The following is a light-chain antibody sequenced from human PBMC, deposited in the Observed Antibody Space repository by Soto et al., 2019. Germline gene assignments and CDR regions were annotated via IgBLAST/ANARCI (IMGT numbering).Light chain of an antibody. CDR2: GAS. CDR3: QQYGSSRWT. Sequence: EIVLTQSPGTLSLSPGERATLSCRASQSVSTTYLAWYQQKPGQAPRLLIYGASSRATGIPDRFSVSGSGTDFTLTISRLEPEDFAVYYCQQYGSSRWTFGQGTKVDIK. J-gene: IGKJ1*01. CDR1: QSVSTTY. V-gene: IGKV3-20*01.